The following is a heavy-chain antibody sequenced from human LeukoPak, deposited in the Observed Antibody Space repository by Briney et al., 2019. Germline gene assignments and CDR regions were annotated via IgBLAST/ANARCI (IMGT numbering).Heavy chain of an antibody. CDR2: INHSGST. CDR3: ASLPLRIQLWLRVY. D-gene: IGHD5-18*01. CDR1: GGSFSGYY. V-gene: IGHV4-34*01. J-gene: IGHJ4*02. Sequence: SETLSLTCAVYGGSFSGYYWSWIRQPPGKGLEWIGEINHSGSTNYNPSLKSRVTISVDTSKNQFSLKLSSVTAADTAVYYCASLPLRIQLWLRVYWGQGTLFTVSS.